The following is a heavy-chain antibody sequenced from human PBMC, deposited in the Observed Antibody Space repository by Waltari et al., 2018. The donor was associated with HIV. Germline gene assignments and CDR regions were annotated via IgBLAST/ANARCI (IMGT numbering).Heavy chain of an antibody. D-gene: IGHD6-6*01. CDR1: GGSFSGYD. CDR3: AIGVFDQFVFDS. Sequence: QVQLEQWGAGLLNASETLSVTCAVYGGSFSGYDWTWIRQAPGKGLEWIGEINNSGRTNYNPSLKSRVTMSVDKSKNQFSVRLKSVTAADTAVYYCAIGVFDQFVFDSWGKGTPVTVSA. V-gene: IGHV4-34*01. CDR2: INNSGRT. J-gene: IGHJ5*01.